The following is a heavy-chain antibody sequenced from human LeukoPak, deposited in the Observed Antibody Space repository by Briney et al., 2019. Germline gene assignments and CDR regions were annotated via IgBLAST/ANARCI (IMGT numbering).Heavy chain of an antibody. D-gene: IGHD3-10*01. CDR3: VRDHDSETYYQGVLGY. CDR1: GFSFSSYT. Sequence: PGGSLRLSCAASGFSFSSYTMGWVRQAPGKGLQWVSAIFGGGDDTFYADSVKGRFTISRDNSKNTLYLQMNSLRAEDTAVYYCVRDHDSETYYQGVLGYWGQGTLVTVSS. CDR2: IFGGGDDT. V-gene: IGHV3-23*01. J-gene: IGHJ4*02.